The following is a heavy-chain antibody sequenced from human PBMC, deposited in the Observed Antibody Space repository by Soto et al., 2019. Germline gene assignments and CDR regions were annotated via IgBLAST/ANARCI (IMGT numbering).Heavy chain of an antibody. CDR2: IYYSGST. Sequence: PSETLSLTCTVSGGSISSSSYYWGWIRQPPGKGLEWIGSIYYSGSTYYNPSLKSRVTISVDTSKNQFSLKLSSVTAADTAVYYCACCSGGSCYSARGVGGPYFDYWGQGTLVTVSS. CDR1: GGSISSSSYY. D-gene: IGHD2-15*01. J-gene: IGHJ4*02. CDR3: ACCSGGSCYSARGVGGPYFDY. V-gene: IGHV4-39*01.